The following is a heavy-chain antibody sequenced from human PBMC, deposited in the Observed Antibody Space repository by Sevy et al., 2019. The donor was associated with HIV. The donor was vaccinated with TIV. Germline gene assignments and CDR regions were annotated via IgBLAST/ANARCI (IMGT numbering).Heavy chain of an antibody. V-gene: IGHV4-34*01. CDR2: INHTGST. Sequence: SETLSLTCTVSGTSFSSDSWTWIRQSPGKGLEWIGEINHTGSTNYNPSLKSRVTISVDTSKNQCSLKLTSVTAADTAIYYCARWRGTRVTMIVVVTTGYFDHWGQEPWSPSPQ. CDR1: GTSFSSDS. J-gene: IGHJ4*01. D-gene: IGHD3-22*01. CDR3: ARWRGTRVTMIVVVTTGYFDH.